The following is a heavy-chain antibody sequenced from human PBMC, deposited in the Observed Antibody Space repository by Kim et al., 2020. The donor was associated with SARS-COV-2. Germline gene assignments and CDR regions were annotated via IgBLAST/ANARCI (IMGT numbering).Heavy chain of an antibody. Sequence: GGSLRLSCAASGFTFSSYAMSWVRQAPGKGLEWVSAISGSGGSTYYADSVKGRFTISRDNSKNTLYLQMNSLRAEDTAVYYCAKATYYYDSSGSSVGSWGQGTLVTVSS. CDR2: ISGSGGST. CDR3: AKATYYYDSSGSSVGS. V-gene: IGHV3-23*01. J-gene: IGHJ5*01. CDR1: GFTFSSYA. D-gene: IGHD3-22*01.